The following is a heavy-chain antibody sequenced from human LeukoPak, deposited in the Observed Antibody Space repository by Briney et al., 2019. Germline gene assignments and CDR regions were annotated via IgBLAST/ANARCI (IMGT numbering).Heavy chain of an antibody. CDR3: ARGRMAGTYVFDY. V-gene: IGHV1-69*13. J-gene: IGHJ4*02. D-gene: IGHD6-19*01. Sequence: ASVKVSCKASGDTFSSYAISWVRQAPGQGLEWMGGIIPIFGTANYGQKFQGRVTITADESTSTAYMELTSLRSEDTAVYYCARGRMAGTYVFDYWGQGTLVTVSS. CDR1: GDTFSSYA. CDR2: IIPIFGTA.